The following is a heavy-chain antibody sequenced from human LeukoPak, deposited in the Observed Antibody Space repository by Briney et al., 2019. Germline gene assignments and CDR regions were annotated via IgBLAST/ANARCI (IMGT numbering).Heavy chain of an antibody. CDR2: GNPSGGST. Sequence: GASVKVSCKASGYTFTSYYMHWVRQAPGQGLEWMGRGNPSGGSTRYAQKFQGRVTMTTDTSTSTAYMELRSLRSDDTAVYYCARVSDRITISGVVPPGPFDYWGQGTLVTVSS. V-gene: IGHV1-46*01. J-gene: IGHJ4*02. CDR3: ARVSDRITISGVVPPGPFDY. CDR1: GYTFTSYY. D-gene: IGHD3-3*01.